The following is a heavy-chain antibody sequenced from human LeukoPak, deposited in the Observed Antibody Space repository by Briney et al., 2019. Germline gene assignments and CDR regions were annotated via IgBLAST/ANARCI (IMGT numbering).Heavy chain of an antibody. CDR1: GYTFTNNY. Sequence: ASVKVSCKASGYTFTNNYLHWVRQAPGQGLEWMGMIYPRDGSTSYAQNFQGRVTITRDTSASTAYMELSSLRSEDTAVYYCARDLDSSSWYGYWGQGTLVTVSS. V-gene: IGHV1-46*01. CDR3: ARDLDSSSWYGY. J-gene: IGHJ4*02. D-gene: IGHD6-13*01. CDR2: IYPRDGST.